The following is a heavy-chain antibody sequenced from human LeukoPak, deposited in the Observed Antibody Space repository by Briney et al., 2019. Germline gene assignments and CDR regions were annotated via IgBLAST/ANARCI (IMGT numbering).Heavy chain of an antibody. J-gene: IGHJ5*02. V-gene: IGHV4-34*01. CDR1: GGSFSGYY. CDR2: INHSGST. Sequence: SETLSLTCAVYGGSFSGYYWSWIRQPPGKGLEWIGEINHSGSTNYNPSLKSRVTISVDTSKNQFSLKLSSVTAADTAVYYCARGNYYDSGGYHGGWFDPWGQGTLVIVSS. CDR3: ARGNYYDSGGYHGGWFDP. D-gene: IGHD3-22*01.